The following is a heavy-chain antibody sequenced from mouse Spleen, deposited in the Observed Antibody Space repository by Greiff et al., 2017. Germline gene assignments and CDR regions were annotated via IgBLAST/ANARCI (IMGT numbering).Heavy chain of an antibody. V-gene: IGHV14-4*01. Sequence: EVRLVESGAELVRPGASVKLSCTASGFNIKDDYMHWVKQRPEQGLEWIGWIDPENGDTEYASKFQGKATITADTSSNTAYLQLSSLTSEDTAVYYCTREPFGYWGQGTTLTVSS. J-gene: IGHJ2*01. CDR3: TREPFGY. CDR1: GFNIKDDY. CDR2: IDPENGDT.